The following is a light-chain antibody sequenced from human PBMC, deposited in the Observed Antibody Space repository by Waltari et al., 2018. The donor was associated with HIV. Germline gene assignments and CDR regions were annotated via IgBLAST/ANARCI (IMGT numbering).Light chain of an antibody. CDR2: SNN. J-gene: IGLJ2*01. V-gene: IGLV1-44*01. CDR1: SSNIGNNA. CDR3: ETLDDNLNGPV. Sequence: QSVLTQPPSASGTPGQRVTISCSGSSSNIGNNAVSWYQQFPGTAPKLLIYSNNRRPYGFPALFSGSKSGTSASLAISGLQSEDEANYYCETLDDNLNGPVFGGGTKLTVL.